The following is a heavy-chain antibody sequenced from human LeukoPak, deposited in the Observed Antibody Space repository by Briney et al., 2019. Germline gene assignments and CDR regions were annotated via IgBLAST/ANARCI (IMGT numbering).Heavy chain of an antibody. V-gene: IGHV4-59*12. D-gene: IGHD3-10*01. J-gene: IGHJ5*02. CDR3: ARHGSGTYFVS. Sequence: PSETLSLTCTVSGGSISSYYWSWIRQPPGKGLECIGEIYHSGRDNYNPSLKSRVTISIDTSNNQFSLKLYSVTAADTAVYYCARHGSGTYFVSWGQGTLVTVSS. CDR2: IYHSGRD. CDR1: GGSISSYY.